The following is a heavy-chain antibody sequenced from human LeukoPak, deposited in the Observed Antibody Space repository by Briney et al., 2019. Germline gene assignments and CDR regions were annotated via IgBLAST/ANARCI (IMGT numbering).Heavy chain of an antibody. CDR2: IYYSGST. Sequence: SETLSLTCTVSGGSISSSSYYWGWIRQPPGKGLEWIGSIYYSGSTYYNPSLKSRVTISVDTSKNQFSLKLSSVTAADTAVYYCARPQFYYDSSGYSFRFDPWGQGTLVTVSS. CDR3: ARPQFYYDSSGYSFRFDP. CDR1: GGSISSSSYY. V-gene: IGHV4-39*01. J-gene: IGHJ5*02. D-gene: IGHD3-22*01.